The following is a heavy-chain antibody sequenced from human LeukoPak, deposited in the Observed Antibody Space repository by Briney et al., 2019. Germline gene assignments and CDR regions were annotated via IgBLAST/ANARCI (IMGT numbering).Heavy chain of an antibody. CDR3: ARPLTDPYWNDAFDI. J-gene: IGHJ3*02. CDR2: IYHSGST. CDR1: GYSISSGYY. D-gene: IGHD1-14*01. V-gene: IGHV4-38-2*01. Sequence: SETLSLTCAVSGYSISSGYYWGWIRQPPGKVLERIGSIYHSGSTYYNPSLKSRVTISVDTSKNQFSLKLSSVTAADTAVYYCARPLTDPYWNDAFDIWGQGTMVTVSS.